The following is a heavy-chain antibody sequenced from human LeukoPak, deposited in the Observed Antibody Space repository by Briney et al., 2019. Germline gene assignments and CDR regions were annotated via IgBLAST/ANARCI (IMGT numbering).Heavy chain of an antibody. D-gene: IGHD2-2*01. J-gene: IGHJ6*02. CDR1: GSTFTDYY. CDR3: ATGKAVVNYGMDV. Sequence: GATVKISCTGSGSTFTDYYIRYVQQSTGQRLEWMGLVDPEDCETIYAEKCQGRVTITADTSTYTPYMEPGSLRSEDTDLYYCATGKAVVNYGMDVWGQGTTVTVSS. V-gene: IGHV1-69-2*01. CDR2: VDPEDCET.